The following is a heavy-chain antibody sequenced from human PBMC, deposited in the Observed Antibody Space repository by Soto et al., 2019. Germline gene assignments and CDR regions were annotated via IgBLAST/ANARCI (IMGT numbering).Heavy chain of an antibody. CDR2: FDPEDGET. Sequence: QVQLVQSGAEVKKPGASVKVSCKVSGYTLTELSRHWGRKAPGKGLEWVGGFDPEDGETIYAQKFQGRVTMTEETSTDTAYMGLSSLRSEDTAVYYCASVGERFLEWLLRYWVQVTLVTVSS. D-gene: IGHD3-3*01. J-gene: IGHJ4*02. V-gene: IGHV1-24*01. CDR1: GYTLTELS. CDR3: ASVGERFLEWLLRY.